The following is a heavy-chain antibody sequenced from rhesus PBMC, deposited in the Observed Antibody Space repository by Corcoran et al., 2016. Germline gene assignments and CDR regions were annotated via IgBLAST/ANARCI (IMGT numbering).Heavy chain of an antibody. V-gene: IGHV2-95*01. D-gene: IGHD3-28*01. Sequence: QVTLKESGPALVKPTQTLTLTCTFSGFSISTSGTGVGWIRQPPGKALEGLASNYWNDSKTYRTSLESRPTISKDTSKTQVVLTMTNMDPVDTATYYCARVDSGYYSSIDYWGQGVLVTVSS. CDR2: NYWNDSK. J-gene: IGHJ4*01. CDR1: GFSISTSGTG. CDR3: ARVDSGYYSSIDY.